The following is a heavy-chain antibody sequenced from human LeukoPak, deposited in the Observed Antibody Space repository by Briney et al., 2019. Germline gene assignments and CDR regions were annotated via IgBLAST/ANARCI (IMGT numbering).Heavy chain of an antibody. CDR1: GGSISSNNW. D-gene: IGHD3-10*01. Sequence: SETLSLTCTVSGGSISSNNWWSWGRQPPGKGLEWIGEIYHSGGSNYHPSLKSRVTMSVDKSKMQFSLKLSSVTAADTAVYYCARGSYSSGSRYWGQGTLVTVSS. J-gene: IGHJ4*02. V-gene: IGHV4-4*02. CDR3: ARGSYSSGSRY. CDR2: IYHSGGS.